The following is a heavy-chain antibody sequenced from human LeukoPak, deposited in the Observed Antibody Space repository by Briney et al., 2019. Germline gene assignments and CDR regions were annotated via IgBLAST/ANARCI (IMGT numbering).Heavy chain of an antibody. V-gene: IGHV3-48*03. D-gene: IGHD4-17*01. J-gene: IGHJ4*02. Sequence: GGSLRLSCAASGFTISSYEMNWVGQAPGKGLEWVSKISSSGSTIYYADSVKGRFTISRDNAKNSLNLQMNRLRAEDTAVYYCARDWTRPGTVTLDYWGQGTLVTVSS. CDR1: GFTISSYE. CDR2: ISSSGSTI. CDR3: ARDWTRPGTVTLDY.